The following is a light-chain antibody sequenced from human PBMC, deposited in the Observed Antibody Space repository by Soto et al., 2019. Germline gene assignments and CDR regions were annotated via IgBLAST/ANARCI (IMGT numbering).Light chain of an antibody. J-gene: IGLJ1*01. CDR3: CSSGGSPTYV. CDR2: EVN. V-gene: IGLV2-23*02. CDR1: SSNVGSYKL. Sequence: QSALTQPASVSGSPGQSITISCTGTSSNVGSYKLVSWYQQHPGKAPKLMIFEVNKRPSGVSNRFSGSKSGNTASLTISGLKVEDEADYYCCSSGGSPTYVFATGTKLTVL.